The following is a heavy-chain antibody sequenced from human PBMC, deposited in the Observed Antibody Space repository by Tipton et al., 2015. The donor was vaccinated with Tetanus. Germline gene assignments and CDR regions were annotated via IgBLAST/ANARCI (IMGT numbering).Heavy chain of an antibody. Sequence: TLSLTCTVSGGSISSYYWSWIRQPPGKGLEWIGYIYSSGSTYYNPSLKSRVTISVDTSKDQFSLKLSSVTAADTAVYYCARHPLRPISSAGLGELSGGNWFDPWGQGTLVTVSS. J-gene: IGHJ5*02. CDR1: GGSISSYY. CDR2: IYSSGST. V-gene: IGHV4-59*08. CDR3: ARHPLRPISSAGLGELSGGNWFDP. D-gene: IGHD3-16*02.